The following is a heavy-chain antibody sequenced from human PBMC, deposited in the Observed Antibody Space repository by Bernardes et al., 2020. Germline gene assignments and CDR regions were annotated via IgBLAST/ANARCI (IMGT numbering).Heavy chain of an antibody. D-gene: IGHD1-26*01. V-gene: IGHV4-39*01. J-gene: IGHJ4*02. CDR3: ARLFSGTRDY. CDR1: GGSISSSSYY. Sequence: SEPLSLTCTVSGGSISSSSYYWGWIRQPPGKGLEWIGSFYYGGNTYYNPSLKSRVIISVDTSKNQFSLKLSSVTAADTAVYYCARLFSGTRDYWGQGTLVTVSS. CDR2: FYYGGNT.